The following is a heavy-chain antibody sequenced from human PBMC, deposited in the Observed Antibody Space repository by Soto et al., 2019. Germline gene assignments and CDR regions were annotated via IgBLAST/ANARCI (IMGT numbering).Heavy chain of an antibody. CDR1: GGSISSYY. V-gene: IGHV4-59*08. Sequence: SETLSLTCTVSGGSISSYYWSWIRQPPGKGLGWIGYIYYSGSTNYNPSLKSRVTISVDTSKNQFSLKLSSVTAADTAVYYCARHQAADYYYYCMDVWGKGTTVTVSS. CDR3: ARHQAADYYYYCMDV. J-gene: IGHJ6*03. D-gene: IGHD6-25*01. CDR2: IYYSGST.